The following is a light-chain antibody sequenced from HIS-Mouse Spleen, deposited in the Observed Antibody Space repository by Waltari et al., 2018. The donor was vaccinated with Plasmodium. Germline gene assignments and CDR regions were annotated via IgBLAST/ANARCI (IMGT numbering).Light chain of an antibody. CDR3: QQYGSSPYT. CDR1: QSVSSSY. CDR2: CAS. Sequence: EIVLTQSPGTLSLSPGERATLSCRASQSVSSSYLAWYQQKAGQAPRLLIYCASSRAPGIPDRFSGSGSGTDFTLTISRLEPEDFAVYYCQQYGSSPYTFGQGTKLEIK. V-gene: IGKV3-20*01. J-gene: IGKJ2*01.